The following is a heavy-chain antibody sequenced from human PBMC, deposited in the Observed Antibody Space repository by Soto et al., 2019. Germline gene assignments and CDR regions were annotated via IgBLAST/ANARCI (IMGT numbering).Heavy chain of an antibody. CDR1: GFHLSSYA. V-gene: IGHV3-23*01. D-gene: IGHD1-26*01. Sequence: PGGSLRLSCAASGFHLSSYAMSWVRQAPGKGLEWVSAISGSGNRTFHAGSVKGRFTISRDNSKNAIYLQMNSLRGEDTAVYYCAKEVTSGSYSHYYYGLDVWGQGTTVTVYS. CDR3: AKEVTSGSYSHYYYGLDV. CDR2: ISGSGNRT. J-gene: IGHJ6*02.